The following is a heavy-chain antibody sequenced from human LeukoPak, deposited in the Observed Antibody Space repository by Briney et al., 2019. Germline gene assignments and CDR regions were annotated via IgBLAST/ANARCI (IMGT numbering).Heavy chain of an antibody. Sequence: SETLSLTCAVSGGSISSGGYSWSWIRQPPGKGLEWIGYIYHSGSTYYNPSLKSRVTISVDRSKNQFSLKLSSVTAADTAVYYCARSTVRDYFDYWGQGTLVTVSS. CDR2: IYHSGST. CDR3: ARSTVRDYFDY. J-gene: IGHJ4*02. CDR1: GGSISSGGYS. D-gene: IGHD5/OR15-5a*01. V-gene: IGHV4-30-2*01.